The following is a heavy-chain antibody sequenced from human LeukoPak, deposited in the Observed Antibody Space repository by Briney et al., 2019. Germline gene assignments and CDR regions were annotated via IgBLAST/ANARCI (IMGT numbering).Heavy chain of an antibody. CDR1: VYAFTASS. D-gene: IGHD6-13*01. CDR3: ARESRYSTNLYDY. J-gene: IGHJ4*02. V-gene: IGHV1-2*02. CDR2: INPNSGGT. Sequence: ASVKVSCKASVYAFTASSITCLRRAPGQGLEWMGWINPNSGGTNYPQKFQGRVTMTRDTSITTDYMELISLRSDAAAVDYCARESRYSTNLYDYWGQGTLVTVSS.